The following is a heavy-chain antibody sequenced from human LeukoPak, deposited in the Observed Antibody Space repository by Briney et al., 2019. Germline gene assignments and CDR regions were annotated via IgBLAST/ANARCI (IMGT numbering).Heavy chain of an antibody. CDR1: GFTFSNYA. CDR3: ARAPRYCSSGSCYFSAFDI. CDR2: ISGSGSIT. V-gene: IGHV3-23*01. J-gene: IGHJ3*02. Sequence: GGSLRLPCAASGFTFSNYAMSWVRQAPGKGLEWVSDISGSGSITYYADSVKGRFTISRDNSKNTLYLQMDSLRAEDTAVYYCARAPRYCSSGSCYFSAFDIWGQGTMLTVSS. D-gene: IGHD2-15*01.